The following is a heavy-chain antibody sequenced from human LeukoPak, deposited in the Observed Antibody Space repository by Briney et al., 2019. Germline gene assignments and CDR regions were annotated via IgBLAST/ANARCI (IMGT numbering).Heavy chain of an antibody. CDR2: ISHDGSNK. Sequence: GGSLRLSCAASGFTFSTYAMHWVRQAPGKGLEWVAVISHDGSNKCYADSVKGRFTISRDNSKNTLYLQMNSLRAEDTAVYYCARVVVSSSSDYFDYWGQGTLVTVSS. D-gene: IGHD6-6*01. CDR1: GFTFSTYA. CDR3: ARVVVSSSSDYFDY. J-gene: IGHJ4*02. V-gene: IGHV3-30*04.